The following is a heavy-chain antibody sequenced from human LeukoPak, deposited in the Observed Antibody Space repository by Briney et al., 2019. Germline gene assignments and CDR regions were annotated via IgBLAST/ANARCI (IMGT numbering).Heavy chain of an antibody. J-gene: IGHJ4*02. Sequence: ASVKVSCKSSGFTFSDYHIHWVRQAPGQGFEWMGYVNPHSGVRSSPQKFQGRVTMTPDTSISVVYMELSSLTSDDTAIYYCVREGNDLLSKNFDYWGQGTLVTVSS. CDR2: VNPHSGVR. CDR3: VREGNDLLSKNFDY. D-gene: IGHD2/OR15-2a*01. CDR1: GFTFSDYH. V-gene: IGHV1-2*02.